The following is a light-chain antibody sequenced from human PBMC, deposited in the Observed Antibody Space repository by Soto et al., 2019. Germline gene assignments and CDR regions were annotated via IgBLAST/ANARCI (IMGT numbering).Light chain of an antibody. Sequence: DIQMTQSPSTLSGSVGDRVTITCRASQTISSWLAWYQQKPGKAPKLLIYKASTLKSGVPSRFSGSGSGTEFTLTISSLQPDDFAIYYCQQYNSYSWTFGQGTKVDI. J-gene: IGKJ1*01. CDR1: QTISSW. CDR2: KAS. CDR3: QQYNSYSWT. V-gene: IGKV1-5*03.